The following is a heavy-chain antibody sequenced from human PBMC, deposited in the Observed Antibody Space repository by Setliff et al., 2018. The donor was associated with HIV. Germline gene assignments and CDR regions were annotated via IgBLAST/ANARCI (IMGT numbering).Heavy chain of an antibody. Sequence: PGGSLRLSCAASGFTFSSYTMNWVRQAPGKGLEWVSSISSTGRYIYYADSLKGRFTISRYNAKNSLYLQMNSLSAEDTALYYCTREDVGTATYGAFDIWGLGTMVTVSS. V-gene: IGHV3-21*01. D-gene: IGHD2-15*01. CDR3: TREDVGTATYGAFDI. J-gene: IGHJ3*02. CDR1: GFTFSSYT. CDR2: ISSTGRYI.